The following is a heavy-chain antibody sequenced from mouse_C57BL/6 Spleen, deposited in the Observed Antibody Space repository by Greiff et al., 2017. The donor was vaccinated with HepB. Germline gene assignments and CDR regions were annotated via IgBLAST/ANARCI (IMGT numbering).Heavy chain of an antibody. Sequence: EVQVVESGGGLVKPGGSLKLSCAASGFTFSSYAMSWVRQTPEKRLEWVATISDGGSYTYYPDNVKGRFTITRDNATNNLYLQMSHLKSEDTAMSCCASSLYCGSCPFAYWGQGTLVTVSA. V-gene: IGHV5-4*01. CDR2: ISDGGSYT. CDR1: GFTFSSYA. D-gene: IGHD1-1*01. CDR3: ASSLYCGSCPFAY. J-gene: IGHJ3*01.